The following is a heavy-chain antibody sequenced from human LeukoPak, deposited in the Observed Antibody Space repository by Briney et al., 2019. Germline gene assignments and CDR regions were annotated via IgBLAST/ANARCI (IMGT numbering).Heavy chain of an antibody. Sequence: GGSLRLSCAASGFTFSSYDMHWVRQAPGKGLEWVSAISTAGDTYYPGSVKGRFTISRENAKNSLYLQMNSLRAGDTAVYYCARDSSSWYGGYYYYYMDVWGKGTTVTVSS. CDR3: ARDSSSWYGGYYYYYMDV. J-gene: IGHJ6*03. CDR2: ISTAGDT. CDR1: GFTFSSYD. V-gene: IGHV3-13*01. D-gene: IGHD6-13*01.